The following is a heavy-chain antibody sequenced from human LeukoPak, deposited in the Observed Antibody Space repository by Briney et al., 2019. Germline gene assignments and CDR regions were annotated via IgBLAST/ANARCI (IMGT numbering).Heavy chain of an antibody. CDR2: INSDGSST. D-gene: IGHD6-19*01. Sequence: PGGSLRLSCAASGFTFSSYWMHWVRQAPGKGLVWVSRINSDGSSTSYADSVKGRFTISRDNAKNTLYLQMNSLRAEDTAVYYCARGSGSAWGYAFGIWGQGTMVTVSS. J-gene: IGHJ3*02. CDR1: GFTFSSYW. V-gene: IGHV3-74*01. CDR3: ARGSGSAWGYAFGI.